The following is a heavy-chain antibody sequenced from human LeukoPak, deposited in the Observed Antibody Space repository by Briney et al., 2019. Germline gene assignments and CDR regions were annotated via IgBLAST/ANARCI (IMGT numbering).Heavy chain of an antibody. V-gene: IGHV3-15*01. CDR1: GFTFSDNY. CDR3: TTVNYGFPDAFDI. Sequence: GGSLRLSCAASGFTFSDNYMTWVRQAPGKGLEWVGRIKSKTDGGTTDYAAPVKGRFTISRDDSKNTLYLQMNSLKTEDTAVYYCTTVNYGFPDAFDIWGQGTMVTVSS. J-gene: IGHJ3*02. CDR2: IKSKTDGGTT. D-gene: IGHD4-17*01.